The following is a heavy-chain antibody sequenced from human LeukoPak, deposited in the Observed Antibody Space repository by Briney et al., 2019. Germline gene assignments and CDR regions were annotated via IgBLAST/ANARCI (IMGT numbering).Heavy chain of an antibody. CDR1: GFTFSSFA. Sequence: PGGSLRLSCAASGFTFSSFAMSWVRQAPGKGLEWVSSVTGSGSVTSSTYYADSVKGRFTISRDNSKNTLYLQMNSLRAEDTAVYYCAKRDYGSGSYPFDYWGQGTLVTVSS. CDR3: AKRDYGSGSYPFDY. J-gene: IGHJ4*02. V-gene: IGHV3-23*01. D-gene: IGHD3-10*01. CDR2: VTGSGSVTSST.